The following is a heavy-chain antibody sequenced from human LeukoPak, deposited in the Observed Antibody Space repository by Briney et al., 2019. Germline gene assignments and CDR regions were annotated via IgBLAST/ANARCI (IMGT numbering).Heavy chain of an antibody. J-gene: IGHJ4*02. Sequence: GGSLRLSCAASEFSVGSNYMSWVRQAPGKGLEWVSLIYSGGSTYYADSVKGRFTISRDNSKNTLYLQMNSLRAEDTAVYYCTREGYSRGLYSYWGQGTLVTVSS. CDR2: IYSGGST. D-gene: IGHD6-19*01. V-gene: IGHV3-66*01. CDR1: EFSVGSNY. CDR3: TREGYSRGLYSY.